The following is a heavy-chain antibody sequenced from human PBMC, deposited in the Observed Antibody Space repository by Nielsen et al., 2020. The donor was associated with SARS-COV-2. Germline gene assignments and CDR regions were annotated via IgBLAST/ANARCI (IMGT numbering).Heavy chain of an antibody. Sequence: GESLKISCAASGFTFSSYGMHWVRQAPGKGLEWVAVISSDGNKKNYADSMKGRFTISRDNSKSTLYLQMNSLRPDDTAVYFCARDRLWVGEVSWGQGTLVTVSS. J-gene: IGHJ5*02. V-gene: IGHV3-30-3*01. CDR3: ARDRLWVGEVS. CDR2: ISSDGNKK. CDR1: GFTFSSYG. D-gene: IGHD3-10*01.